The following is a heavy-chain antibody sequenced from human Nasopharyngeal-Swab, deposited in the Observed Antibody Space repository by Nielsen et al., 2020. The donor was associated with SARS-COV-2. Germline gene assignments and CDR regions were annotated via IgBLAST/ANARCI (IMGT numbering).Heavy chain of an antibody. CDR1: GFTFDRYA. D-gene: IGHD3-9*01. CDR2: VNGNGADT. V-gene: IGHV3-23*01. CDR3: AKDLTGYYAPLDQ. J-gene: IGHJ4*02. Sequence: GESLKISCAASGFTFDRYAMNWVRQTPGKGLEWVSAVNGNGADTYYADSVKGRFTISRDNFKNTIYLHMNSLSAEDTAVYYCAKDLTGYYAPLDQWGQGTLVTVSS.